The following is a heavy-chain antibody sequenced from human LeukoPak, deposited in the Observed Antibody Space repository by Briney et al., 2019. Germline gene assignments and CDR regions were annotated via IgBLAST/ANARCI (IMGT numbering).Heavy chain of an antibody. V-gene: IGHV3-30*03. J-gene: IGHJ5*02. CDR3: ARGRIAVAGTSERWFDP. CDR2: ISYDGINK. CDR1: GFTFSGSG. D-gene: IGHD6-19*01. Sequence: GGSLRLSCVASGFTFSGSGMHWVRQAPGKGLECVALISYDGINKYYADSVKGRFTISRDNSKNTLYLQMDSLSTDDTAVYYCARGRIAVAGTSERWFDPWGQGTLVTVSS.